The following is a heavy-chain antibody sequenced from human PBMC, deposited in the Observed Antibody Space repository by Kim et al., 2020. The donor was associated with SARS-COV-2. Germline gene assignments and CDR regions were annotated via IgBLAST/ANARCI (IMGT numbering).Heavy chain of an antibody. V-gene: IGHV4-31*03. CDR1: GGSISSGGYY. Sequence: SETLSLTCTVSGGSISSGGYYWSWIRQHPGKGLEWIGYIYYSGSTYYNPSLKSRVTISVDTSKNQFSLKLSSVTAADTAVYYCARGYYWQWPPDFIYGMDVWGQGTTVTVSS. CDR2: IYYSGST. J-gene: IGHJ6*02. D-gene: IGHD6-19*01. CDR3: ARGYYWQWPPDFIYGMDV.